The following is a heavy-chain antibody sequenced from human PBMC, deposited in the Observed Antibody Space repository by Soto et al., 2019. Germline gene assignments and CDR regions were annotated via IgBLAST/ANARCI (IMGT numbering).Heavy chain of an antibody. V-gene: IGHV3-9*01. Sequence: EMQLVESGGGLVQPGRSLRLSCAASGFTFDDYVMHWVRQVPGKGLEWVSGISWNSAKIVYADSVKGRFTISRDNAKNSLYLQMNSLRSEDTAVYYCTKSLTIFAGAMDVWGQGTTVTVAS. CDR1: GFTFDDYV. D-gene: IGHD3-3*01. CDR3: TKSLTIFAGAMDV. J-gene: IGHJ6*02. CDR2: ISWNSAKI.